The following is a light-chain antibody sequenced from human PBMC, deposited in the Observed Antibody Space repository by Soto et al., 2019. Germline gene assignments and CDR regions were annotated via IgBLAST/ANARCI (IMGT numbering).Light chain of an antibody. V-gene: IGKV3-15*01. CDR3: QHYNNWLGT. CDR2: GAS. CDR1: QAISSN. J-gene: IGKJ4*01. Sequence: DIVLTQSLATLSLSRGESATLSCRANQAISSNLAWYQQKPGQAPRLLIYGASTRATGIPDRFSGSGSGTEFTLTISSLQSEDFAVYYCQHYNNWLGTFGGGTKVDIK.